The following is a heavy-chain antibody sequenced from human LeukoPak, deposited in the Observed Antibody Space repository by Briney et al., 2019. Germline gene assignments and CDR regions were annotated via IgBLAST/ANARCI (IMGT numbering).Heavy chain of an antibody. CDR1: GGTFSRYA. Sequence: SVKVSCKGSGGTFSRYAISWVRQAPGQGLEWMGGIIAFHGTPNYAQKFQGRATITTDESTSTAYMELSSLRSEDTAVYYCASVVAGTYYYYYMDVWGKGTTVTVSS. V-gene: IGHV1-69*05. CDR2: IIAFHGTP. D-gene: IGHD6-19*01. CDR3: ASVVAGTYYYYYMDV. J-gene: IGHJ6*03.